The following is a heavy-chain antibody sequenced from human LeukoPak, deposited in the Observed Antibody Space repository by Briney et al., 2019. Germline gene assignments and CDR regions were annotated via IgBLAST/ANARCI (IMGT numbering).Heavy chain of an antibody. D-gene: IGHD3-10*01. CDR3: VRGAITMVRGVIITTVDNWLDP. V-gene: IGHV4-61*02. Sequence: PSQTLSLTCTVSGVSISSGSYYGRWIRQPAGKVLWWIARNYTSRITNYHPALKSLITISVDTSNNPYSLNLSSVTAADNSLYCCVRGAITMVRGVIITTVDNWLDPWGQGTLVTVSS. CDR2: NYTSRIT. J-gene: IGHJ5*02. CDR1: GVSISSGSYY.